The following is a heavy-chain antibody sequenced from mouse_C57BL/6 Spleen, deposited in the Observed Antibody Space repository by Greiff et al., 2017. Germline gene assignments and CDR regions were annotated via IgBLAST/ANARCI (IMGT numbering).Heavy chain of an antibody. CDR2: IDPSDSYT. CDR1: GYTFTSYW. CDR3: ARSRITAGRYFDV. Sequence: VQLQQPGAELVMPGASVKLSCKASGYTFTSYWMHWVKQRPGQGLEWIGEIDPSDSYTNYNQKFKGKSTLTVAKSSSTAYMQLSSLTSEDSAVYYCARSRITAGRYFDVWGTGTTVTVSS. J-gene: IGHJ1*03. D-gene: IGHD1-1*01. V-gene: IGHV1-69*01.